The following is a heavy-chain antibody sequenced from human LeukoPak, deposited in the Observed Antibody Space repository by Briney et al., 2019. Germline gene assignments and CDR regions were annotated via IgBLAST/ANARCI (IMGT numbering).Heavy chain of an antibody. CDR2: IKQDGSEK. D-gene: IGHD2-15*01. J-gene: IGHJ5*02. V-gene: IGHV3-7*04. Sequence: PGGSLRLSCAASGFTFSSYWMTWVRQAPGKGLEWVGNIKQDGSEKNYVDSVKGRFTISRDNAKNSLYLQMNSLRAEDTAVYYCARPHCSGGSCYSSWLDPWGQGTLVTVSS. CDR1: GFTFSSYW. CDR3: ARPHCSGGSCYSSWLDP.